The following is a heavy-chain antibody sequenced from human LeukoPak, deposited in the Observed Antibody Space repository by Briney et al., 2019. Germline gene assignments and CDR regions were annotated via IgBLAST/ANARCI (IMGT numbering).Heavy chain of an antibody. CDR1: GGSFSGYY. Sequence: SETLSLTCAVYGGSFSGYYWSWIRQPPGKGLEWIGEINHSGSTNYNPSPKSRVTISVDTSKNQFSLKLSSVTAADTAVYYCARGLPYYDFWSGYYKKNWFDPWGQGTLVTVSS. CDR2: INHSGST. CDR3: ARGLPYYDFWSGYYKKNWFDP. J-gene: IGHJ5*02. V-gene: IGHV4-34*01. D-gene: IGHD3-3*01.